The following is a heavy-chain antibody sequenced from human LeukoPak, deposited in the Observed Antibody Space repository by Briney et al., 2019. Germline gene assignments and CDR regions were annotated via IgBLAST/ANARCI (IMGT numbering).Heavy chain of an antibody. D-gene: IGHD3-22*01. V-gene: IGHV3-23*01. CDR1: GFTFSSYA. CDR2: ISGSGGST. Sequence: PGGSLRLSCAAPGFTFSSYAMSWVRQAPGKGLEWVSAISGSGGSTYYADSVKGRFTISRDNSKNTLYLQMNSLRAEDTAVYYCATDGRDYYDSSGYWDYWGQGTLVTVSS. CDR3: ATDGRDYYDSSGYWDY. J-gene: IGHJ4*02.